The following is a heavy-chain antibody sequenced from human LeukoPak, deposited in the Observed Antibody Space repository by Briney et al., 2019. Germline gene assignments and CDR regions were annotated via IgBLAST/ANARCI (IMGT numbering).Heavy chain of an antibody. CDR2: INPNSGGT. CDR1: GYTLTGCY. D-gene: IGHD3-22*01. V-gene: IGHV1-2*02. J-gene: IGHJ4*02. Sequence: ASVKVSCKASGYTLTGCYMHWVRQAPGQGLEWMGWINPNSGGTNYAQTFQGRVTMTRDTYISTAYMELSRLRSDDRAVYYCERVRYDSSGYYLVYWGQGTLVTVSS. CDR3: ERVRYDSSGYYLVY.